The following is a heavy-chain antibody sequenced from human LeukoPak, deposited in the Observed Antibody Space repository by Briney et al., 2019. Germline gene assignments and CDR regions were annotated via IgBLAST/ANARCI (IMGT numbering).Heavy chain of an antibody. D-gene: IGHD2-2*02. CDR2: FDPEDGET. CDR3: ATAKGYCSSTSCYTGSYYYYMDV. Sequence: ASVKVSCKVSGYTLTELSMHWVRQAPGKGLEWMGGFDPEDGETIYAQKFQGRVTMTEDTSTDTAYMELSSLRSEDTAVYYCATAKGYCSSTSCYTGSYYYYMDVWGKGTTVTVSS. V-gene: IGHV1-24*01. CDR1: GYTLTELS. J-gene: IGHJ6*03.